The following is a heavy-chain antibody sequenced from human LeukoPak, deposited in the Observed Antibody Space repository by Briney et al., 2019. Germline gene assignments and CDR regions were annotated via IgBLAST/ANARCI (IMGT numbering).Heavy chain of an antibody. CDR2: MNPNRGNT. Sequence: AAVTVSYKDSGYTFNKYDIKWVGQAPGQGMEWMGWMNPNRGNTGYTRKFQCRFTMTRYTSISTTYMELSSLRSEDTAVYFCARGSRRNLLYFFDLWGQGTLVTVSS. CDR1: GYTFNKYD. CDR3: ARGSRRNLLYFFDL. J-gene: IGHJ4*02. V-gene: IGHV1-8*01. D-gene: IGHD1-14*01.